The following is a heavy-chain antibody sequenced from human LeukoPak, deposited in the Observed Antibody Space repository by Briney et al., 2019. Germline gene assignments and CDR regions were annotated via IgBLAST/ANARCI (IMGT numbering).Heavy chain of an antibody. D-gene: IGHD3/OR15-3a*01. Sequence: GGSLRLSCAASKFTFSDYYMTWVRQAPGKGPEWVAYMNQFGTEIKYLDSVKGRFTISRDNAKNSLYLWMTSLTADDTAVYYCARGTHYYEFWGQGTLVIVSS. CDR1: KFTFSDYY. J-gene: IGHJ4*02. CDR2: MNQFGTEI. CDR3: ARGTHYYEF. V-gene: IGHV3-7*04.